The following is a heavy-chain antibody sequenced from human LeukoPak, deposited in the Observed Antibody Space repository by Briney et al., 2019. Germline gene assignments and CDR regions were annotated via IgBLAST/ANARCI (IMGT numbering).Heavy chain of an antibody. Sequence: PGGSLRLSCAASGLTLSSYWMHWVRQAPGKGLVWVSRINSDGSSTRYADSVKGRFTISRDNAKNTLYLQMNSLRAEDTAVYYCARESAVGAATVDCWGQGTLVTVSS. D-gene: IGHD1-26*01. CDR1: GLTLSSYW. CDR2: INSDGSST. V-gene: IGHV3-74*01. J-gene: IGHJ4*02. CDR3: ARESAVGAATVDC.